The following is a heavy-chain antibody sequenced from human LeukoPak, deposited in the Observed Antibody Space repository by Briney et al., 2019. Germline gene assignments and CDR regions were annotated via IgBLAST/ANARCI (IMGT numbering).Heavy chain of an antibody. CDR2: INPSGGSA. D-gene: IGHD2-21*02. CDR3: AREEREYCGGDCNDAFDI. Sequence: ASVKVSCKASGYTFTRYYMHWVRQAPGQRLEWMGIINPSGGSARYAQKFQGRVTMTRDTSTSTVYMEVSSLRSEDTAVYYCAREEREYCGGDCNDAFDIWGQGTMVTVSS. V-gene: IGHV1-46*01. J-gene: IGHJ3*02. CDR1: GYTFTRYY.